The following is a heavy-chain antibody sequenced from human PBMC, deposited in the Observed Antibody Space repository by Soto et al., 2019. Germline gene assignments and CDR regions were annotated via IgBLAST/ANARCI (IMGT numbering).Heavy chain of an antibody. Sequence: ASVKVSCKASGYTFTSYGISWVRQAPGQGLEWMGWISAYNGNTNYAQKLQGRVTMTTDTSTSTAYMELRSLRSDDTAVYYCAREDRARSVVVPEDYYYYMDVWGKGTTVTVSS. CDR2: ISAYNGNT. CDR3: AREDRARSVVVPEDYYYYMDV. V-gene: IGHV1-18*01. J-gene: IGHJ6*03. CDR1: GYTFTSYG. D-gene: IGHD2-2*01.